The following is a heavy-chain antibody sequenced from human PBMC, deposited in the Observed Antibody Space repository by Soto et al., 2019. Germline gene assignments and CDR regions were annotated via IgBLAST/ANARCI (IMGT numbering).Heavy chain of an antibody. J-gene: IGHJ6*02. CDR3: ARGDCSSTSCIPRGGGDYGMDV. Sequence: SETLSLTCTVSGGSISSGGYYWSWIRQHPGKGLEWIGYIYYSGSTYYNQSLKSRVTISVDTSKNQLSLKLSSVTAADTAVYYCARGDCSSTSCIPRGGGDYGMDVWGQGTTVTVSS. V-gene: IGHV4-31*03. CDR1: GGSISSGGYY. CDR2: IYYSGST. D-gene: IGHD2-2*01.